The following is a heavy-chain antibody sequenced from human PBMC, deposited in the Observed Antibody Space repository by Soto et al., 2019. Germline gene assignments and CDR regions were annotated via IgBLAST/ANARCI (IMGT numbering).Heavy chain of an antibody. V-gene: IGHV1-69*08. D-gene: IGHD4-4*01. CDR1: GGTFSTYT. Sequence: QVQLVQSGAEVKKPGSSVKVSCKASGGTFSTYTITWVRQAPGQGLEWMGRIIPIIGIINYAQKFQGRVTISADKFTGTAYMELTGLRSDDTAGYYCAGDPDSHYNDSHASSYPWGQGTLGTVSS. CDR2: IIPIIGII. CDR3: AGDPDSHYNDSHASSYP. J-gene: IGHJ5*02.